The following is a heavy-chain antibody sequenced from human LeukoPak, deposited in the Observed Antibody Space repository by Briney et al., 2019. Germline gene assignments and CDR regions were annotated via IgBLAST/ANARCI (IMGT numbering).Heavy chain of an antibody. CDR3: ARSLRYFDWLTRFDP. CDR2: IYYSGST. CDR1: GGSISSSSYY. J-gene: IGHJ5*02. V-gene: IGHV4-39*07. Sequence: PSETLSLTCTVSGGSISSSSYYWGWIRQPPGKGLEWIGSIYYSGSTNYNPSPKSRVTISVDTSKNQFSLKLSSVTAADAAVYYCARSLRYFDWLTRFDPWGQGTLVTVSS. D-gene: IGHD3-9*01.